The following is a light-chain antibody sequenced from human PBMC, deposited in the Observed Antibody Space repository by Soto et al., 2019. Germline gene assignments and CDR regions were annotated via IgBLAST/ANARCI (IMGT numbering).Light chain of an antibody. CDR1: QTVSNNY. J-gene: IGKJ5*01. CDR3: QQYVGSPIT. CDR2: GAS. Sequence: IVVTQSPGTLSLSPGDRAPLSSKASQTVSNNYLAWCQQKTGQAPRLIMYGASRRDTGIPDRFSGVGSGTDFSLTIRRLEPEDFALYYCQQYVGSPITFGQGTRLEI. V-gene: IGKV3-20*01.